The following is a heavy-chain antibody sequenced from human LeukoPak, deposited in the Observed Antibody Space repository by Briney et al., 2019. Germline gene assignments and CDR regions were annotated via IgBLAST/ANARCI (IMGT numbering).Heavy chain of an antibody. J-gene: IGHJ6*02. CDR2: FDPEDGET. CDR1: GYTLTELS. Sequence: ASVKVSCKVSGYTLTELSMHWVRQAPGKGLEWMGGFDPEDGETIYAQKFQGRVTMTEDTSTDTAYMELSSLRSEDTAVYYCASSPNDFGVVISTYYYYGMDVWGQGTTVTVSS. V-gene: IGHV1-24*01. CDR3: ASSPNDFGVVISTYYYYGMDV. D-gene: IGHD3-3*01.